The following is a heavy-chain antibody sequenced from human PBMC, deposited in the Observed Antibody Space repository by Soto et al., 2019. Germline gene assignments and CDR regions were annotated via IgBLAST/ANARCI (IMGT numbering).Heavy chain of an antibody. J-gene: IGHJ6*02. CDR1: GYSFTSYW. CDR2: IYPGDSDT. CDR3: GATVISPYYYYGMDV. V-gene: IGHV5-51*01. D-gene: IGHD4-4*01. Sequence: GESLKISCKGSGYSFTSYWIGWVRQMPGKGLEWMGIIYPGDSDTRYSPSFQSQVTISADKSISTAYLQWSSLKASDTAMYYCGATVISPYYYYGMDVWGQGTTVTVSS.